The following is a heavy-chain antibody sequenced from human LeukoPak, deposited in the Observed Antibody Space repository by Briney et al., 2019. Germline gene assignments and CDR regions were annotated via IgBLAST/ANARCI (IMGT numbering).Heavy chain of an antibody. CDR1: GFTFSTYD. Sequence: GSLRHSCAVSGFTFSTYDMHWVRQVTGKGLEWVSAIETAGDTYYAGSVKGRFTISRENAKNSLYLQMNSLRDGDTAVYYCARGRIRAAGTTRYPGLDVWGQGTTVTVSS. CDR3: ARGRIRAAGTTRYPGLDV. CDR2: IETAGDT. V-gene: IGHV3-13*01. D-gene: IGHD2/OR15-2a*01. J-gene: IGHJ6*02.